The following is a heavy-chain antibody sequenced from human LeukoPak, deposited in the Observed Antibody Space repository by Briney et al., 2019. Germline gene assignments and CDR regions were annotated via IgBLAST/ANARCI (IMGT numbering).Heavy chain of an antibody. J-gene: IGHJ4*02. CDR2: IYTSGST. D-gene: IGHD3-22*01. CDR1: GASISSYY. CDR3: ARVSYYYDSSGYYYASYFDY. Sequence: SETLSLTCAVSGASISSYYWSWIRQPAGKGLEWIGRIYTSGSTNYNPSLKSRVTISVDTSKNQFSLKLSSVTAADTAVYYCARVSYYYDSSGYYYASYFDYWGQGTLVTVSS. V-gene: IGHV4-4*07.